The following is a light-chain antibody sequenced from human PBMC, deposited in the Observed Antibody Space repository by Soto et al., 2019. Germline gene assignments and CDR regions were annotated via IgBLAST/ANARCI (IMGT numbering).Light chain of an antibody. Sequence: DIKMTQSPSSVSASVGDRVTITCRASPEIRWLVWYQQKPGKAPKFLMSAASSLQSGVPSRFSASRSGTDFTLTISSLQAEDFATYFCQQADRLPVTFGGGTKVEI. J-gene: IGKJ4*01. CDR3: QQADRLPVT. CDR2: AAS. CDR1: PEIRW. V-gene: IGKV1-12*01.